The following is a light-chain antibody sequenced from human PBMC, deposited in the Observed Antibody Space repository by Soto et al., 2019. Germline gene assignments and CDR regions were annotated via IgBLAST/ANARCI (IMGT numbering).Light chain of an antibody. CDR1: SSDVGSYNL. V-gene: IGLV2-23*01. CDR3: CSYAGSSTHYV. J-gene: IGLJ1*01. Sequence: QSGLTQPAAVSGSPGQSITISCTGTSSDVGSYNLVSWYQQHPGKAPKLMIYEGSKRPSGVSNRFSGSKSGNTASLTISGLQAEDEADYYCCSYAGSSTHYVFGTGTQVTVL. CDR2: EGS.